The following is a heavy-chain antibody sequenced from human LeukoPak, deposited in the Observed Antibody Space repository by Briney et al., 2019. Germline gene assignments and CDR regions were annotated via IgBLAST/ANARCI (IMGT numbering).Heavy chain of an antibody. CDR2: IRYDGSRK. CDR3: AKPQGGGYFDS. Sequence: GGSLRLSCAASGFIFSSYGMHWVRQAPDKGLGWVAFIRYDGSRKYYADSVKGRFTISRDNSKNTLYLQMNSLRADDTAVYYCAKPQGGGYFDSWGQGALVTVSS. V-gene: IGHV3-30*02. J-gene: IGHJ4*02. D-gene: IGHD1-26*01. CDR1: GFIFSSYG.